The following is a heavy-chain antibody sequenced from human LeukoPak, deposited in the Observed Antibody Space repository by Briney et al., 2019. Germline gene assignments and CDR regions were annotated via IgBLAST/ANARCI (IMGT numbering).Heavy chain of an antibody. J-gene: IGHJ4*02. CDR1: GFTFSNAW. Sequence: GGSLRLSCAASGFTFSNAWMNWVRQAPGKGLEWVSYISSSSSTIYYADSVKGRFTISRDNAKNSLYLQMNSLRAEDTAVYYCARDGLKGARHQDYWGQGTLVTVSS. CDR2: ISSSSSTI. D-gene: IGHD2-2*01. CDR3: ARDGLKGARHQDY. V-gene: IGHV3-48*04.